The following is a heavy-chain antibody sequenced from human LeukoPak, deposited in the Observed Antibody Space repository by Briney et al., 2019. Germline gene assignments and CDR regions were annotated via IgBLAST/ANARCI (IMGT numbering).Heavy chain of an antibody. CDR3: ARGGGKTGPFHY. J-gene: IGHJ4*01. D-gene: IGHD3-9*01. V-gene: IGHV4-38-2*02. CDR2: IFRYGYT. Sequence: SESLSLTCSVSGFSVNSYYYWVWIRQPPGKGLEWIGAIFRYGYTYYTPSLESRVIISIDTSEDQFSLKLNSVTAADTAVYYCARGGGKTGPFHYWGHGALVTVSS. CDR1: GFSVNSYYY.